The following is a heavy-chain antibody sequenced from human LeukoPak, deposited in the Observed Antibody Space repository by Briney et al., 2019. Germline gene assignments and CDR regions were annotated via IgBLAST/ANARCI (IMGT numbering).Heavy chain of an antibody. CDR2: IYYSGST. CDR1: GGSISNSHYY. V-gene: IGHV4-39*07. Sequence: SETLSLTCNVSGGSISNSHYYWGWIRQPPGKGLEWIATIYYSGSTFYNPSLKSRVTISIDTPKNQFSLKLTSVTAADTAVYYCAPETWPKDSGWFDPWGQGTLVTVSS. J-gene: IGHJ5*02. D-gene: IGHD5-12*01. CDR3: APETWPKDSGWFDP.